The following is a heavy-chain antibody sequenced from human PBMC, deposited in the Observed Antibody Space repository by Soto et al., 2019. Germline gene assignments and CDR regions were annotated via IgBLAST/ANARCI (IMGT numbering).Heavy chain of an antibody. J-gene: IGHJ6*02. D-gene: IGHD2-15*01. Sequence: QITLKESGPTLVKPTQTLTLTCTFSGFSLSTSGVGVAWIRQPPGKALEWLALIYRDDDKRYRPSLESKLTMSKDTTKNQVVLTMTNMDSVDTATYYCAYLPCSGGSCYWFSFSGMDVWGQGTTVTVSS. V-gene: IGHV2-5*02. CDR2: IYRDDDK. CDR1: GFSLSTSGVG. CDR3: AYLPCSGGSCYWFSFSGMDV.